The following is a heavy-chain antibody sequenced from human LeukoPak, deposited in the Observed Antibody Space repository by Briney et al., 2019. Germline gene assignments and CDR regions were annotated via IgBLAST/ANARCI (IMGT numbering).Heavy chain of an antibody. J-gene: IGHJ5*02. CDR2: IYHSGST. CDR3: AGQADYGGPTRT. D-gene: IGHD4-23*01. Sequence: PSETLSLTCAVSGYSISSGYYWGWIRQPPGKGLEWIGSIYHSGSTYYNPSLKSRVTISVDTSKNQFSLKLSSVTAADTAVYYCAGQADYGGPTRTWGQGTLVTVSS. CDR1: GYSISSGYY. V-gene: IGHV4-38-2*01.